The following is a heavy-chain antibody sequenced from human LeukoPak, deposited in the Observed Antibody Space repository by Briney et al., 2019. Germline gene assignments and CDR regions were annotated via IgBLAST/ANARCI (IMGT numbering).Heavy chain of an antibody. J-gene: IGHJ4*02. CDR1: GGSISSSSYY. CDR3: ARVSMVRGAPDYYFDY. D-gene: IGHD3-10*01. Sequence: PSETLSLTCTVSGGSISSSSYYWGWIRQPPGKGLEWIGSIYYSGSTNYNPSLKSRVTMSVDTSKNQFSLKLSSVTAADTAVYYCARVSMVRGAPDYYFDYWGQGTLVTVSS. V-gene: IGHV4-39*07. CDR2: IYYSGST.